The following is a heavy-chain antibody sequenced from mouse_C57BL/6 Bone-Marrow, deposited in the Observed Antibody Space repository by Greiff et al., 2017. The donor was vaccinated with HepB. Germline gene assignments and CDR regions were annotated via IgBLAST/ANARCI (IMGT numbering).Heavy chain of an antibody. CDR1: GFTFSSYG. Sequence: EVQVVESGGDLVKPGGSLKLSCAASGFTFSSYGMSWVRQTPDKRLEWVATISSGGSYTYYPDSVKGRFTISRDNAKNTLYLQMSSLKSEDTAMYYCAREGTYGSSSWFAYWGQGTLVTVSA. CDR2: ISSGGSYT. J-gene: IGHJ3*01. V-gene: IGHV5-6*01. CDR3: AREGTYGSSSWFAY. D-gene: IGHD1-1*01.